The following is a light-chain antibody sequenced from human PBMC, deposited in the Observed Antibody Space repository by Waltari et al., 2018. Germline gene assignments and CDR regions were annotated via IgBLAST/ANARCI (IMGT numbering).Light chain of an antibody. CDR3: QQYNNYSPLT. J-gene: IGKJ4*01. V-gene: IGKV1-5*03. Sequence: DIQMTQFPSTLSASVADRVTITCRASQSVSIWLAWYQQKPGKAPQLLFYKAPSLESGVPSRFSGSGSGTEFTLTISGLQPDDFATYYCQQYNNYSPLTFGGGTKVEIK. CDR2: KAP. CDR1: QSVSIW.